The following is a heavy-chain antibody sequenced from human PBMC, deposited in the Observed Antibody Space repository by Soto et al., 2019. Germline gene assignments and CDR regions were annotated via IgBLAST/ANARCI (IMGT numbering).Heavy chain of an antibody. Sequence: QVHLVQSGAEVKTPGASVKVSCKASGYTFTSYGITWVRQAPGQGLEWMGWISAHNGNTDYAQKLQGRVIVTRDTSTSTAYMELRSLISDDTAVYYCARGRYGDYWGQGARVTVSS. CDR2: ISAHNGNT. V-gene: IGHV1-18*01. CDR1: GYTFTSYG. CDR3: ARGRYGDY. D-gene: IGHD1-1*01. J-gene: IGHJ4*02.